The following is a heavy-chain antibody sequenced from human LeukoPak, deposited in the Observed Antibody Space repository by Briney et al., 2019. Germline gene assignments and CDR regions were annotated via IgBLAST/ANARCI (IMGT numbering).Heavy chain of an antibody. J-gene: IGHJ4*02. CDR2: ISSSSSYI. V-gene: IGHV3-21*01. D-gene: IGHD1-26*01. CDR3: ARDLPSGSYYRAIDY. CDR1: GFTVSNNY. Sequence: GGSLRLSCAASGFTVSNNYMSWVRQAPGKGLEWVSSISSSSSYIYYADSVKGRFTISRDNAKNSLYLQMNSLRAEDTAVYYCARDLPSGSYYRAIDYWGQGTLVTVSS.